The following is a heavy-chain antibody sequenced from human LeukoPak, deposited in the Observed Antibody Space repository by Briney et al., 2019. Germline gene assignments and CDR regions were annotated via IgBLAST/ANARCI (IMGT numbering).Heavy chain of an antibody. J-gene: IGHJ3*02. D-gene: IGHD3-16*01. V-gene: IGHV4-59*01. CDR3: ASRVTSAFDI. Sequence: KTSETLSLTCTVSGGSISSYYWSWIRQPPGKGLEWIGYIYYSGSTNYNPSLKSRVTISVDTSKNQFSLKLSSVTAADTAVYYCASRVTSAFDIWGQGTMVTVSS. CDR2: IYYSGST. CDR1: GGSISSYY.